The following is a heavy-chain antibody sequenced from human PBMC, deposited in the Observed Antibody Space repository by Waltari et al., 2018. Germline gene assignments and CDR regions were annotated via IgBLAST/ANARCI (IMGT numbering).Heavy chain of an antibody. CDR1: VYTFPIYY. V-gene: IGHV1-46*01. Sequence: QVQLVQSGAEVKKPGASVKVSCKASVYTFPIYYMPWVRQAPGQGLEWMGIINPSGGSTSYAQKFQGRVTMTRDTSTSTVYMELSSLRSEDTAVYYCARSFLGFDPWGQGTLVTVSS. CDR2: INPSGGST. J-gene: IGHJ5*02. CDR3: ARSFLGFDP.